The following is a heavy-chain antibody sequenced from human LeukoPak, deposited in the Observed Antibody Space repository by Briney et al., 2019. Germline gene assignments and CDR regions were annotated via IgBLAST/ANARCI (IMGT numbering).Heavy chain of an antibody. J-gene: IGHJ4*02. CDR2: ISGSGGST. CDR3: ARRASYDGTIFYFDY. D-gene: IGHD3-22*01. Sequence: GGSLRLSCAASGFTFSSYAMSWVRQAPGKGLEWVSTISGSGGSTYYADSVKGRFTISRDNSKNTLYLQMSSLRAEDTAVYYCARRASYDGTIFYFDYWGLGTLVTVSS. CDR1: GFTFSSYA. V-gene: IGHV3-23*01.